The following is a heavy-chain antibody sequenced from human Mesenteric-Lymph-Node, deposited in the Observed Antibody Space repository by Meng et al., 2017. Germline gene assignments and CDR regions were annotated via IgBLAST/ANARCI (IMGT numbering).Heavy chain of an antibody. V-gene: IGHV3-23*01. CDR2: ISGSGGST. CDR1: GFTFSSYA. CDR3: AKVWQYYDILTGYRYFDY. D-gene: IGHD3-9*01. Sequence: GESLKISCAASGFTFSSYAMSWVRQAPGKGLEWVSAISGSGGSTYYADSVKGRFTISRDNSKNTLYLQMNSLRAEDTAVYYCAKVWQYYDILTGYRYFDYWGQGTLVTVSS. J-gene: IGHJ4*02.